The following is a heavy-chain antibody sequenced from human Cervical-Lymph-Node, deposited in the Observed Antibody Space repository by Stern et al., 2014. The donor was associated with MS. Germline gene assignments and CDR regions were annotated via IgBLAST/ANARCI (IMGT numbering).Heavy chain of an antibody. Sequence: VQLVESGPEVKKPGASVKVSCKASGYTFSNFGISWVRQAPGQGLAWMGWSSDYNSDTNYAQNLQDRVTMTTDTSTRAAYMELRSLRSDDTAVYYCARVASDSGAFDVWGQGTVVTVSS. CDR3: ARVASDSGAFDV. V-gene: IGHV1-18*01. J-gene: IGHJ3*01. CDR2: SSDYNSDT. D-gene: IGHD2-21*02. CDR1: GYTFSNFG.